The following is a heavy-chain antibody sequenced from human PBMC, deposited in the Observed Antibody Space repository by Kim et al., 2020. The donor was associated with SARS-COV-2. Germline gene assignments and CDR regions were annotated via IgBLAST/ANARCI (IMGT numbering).Heavy chain of an antibody. Sequence: SETLSLTCTVSGGSISSYYWSWIRQPPGKGLEWIGYIYYSGSTNYNPSLKSRVTISVDTSKNQFSLKLSSVTAADTAVYYCARANYYGSGSYYKTWGQGTLVTVSS. CDR3: ARANYYGSGSYYKT. V-gene: IGHV4-59*08. CDR2: IYYSGST. D-gene: IGHD3-10*01. J-gene: IGHJ4*02. CDR1: GGSISSYY.